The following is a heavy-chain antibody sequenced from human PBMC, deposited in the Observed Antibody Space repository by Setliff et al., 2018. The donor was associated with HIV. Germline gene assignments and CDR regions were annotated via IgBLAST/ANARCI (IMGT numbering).Heavy chain of an antibody. Sequence: ASVKVSCKASGYNFINYGISWVRQAPGQGLEWMGWISAYNGNTDYAPRLLGRVTMTADTFTSTAYMELRSLSSDDTAVYYCARARLQGIVTAVGPRDNCLDPWGQGTRVTVSS. V-gene: IGHV1-18*01. CDR3: ARARLQGIVTAVGPRDNCLDP. CDR1: GYNFINYG. D-gene: IGHD1-26*01. J-gene: IGHJ5*02. CDR2: ISAYNGNT.